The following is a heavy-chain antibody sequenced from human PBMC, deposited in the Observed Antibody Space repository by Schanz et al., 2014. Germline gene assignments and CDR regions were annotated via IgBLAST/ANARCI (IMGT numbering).Heavy chain of an antibody. D-gene: IGHD3-10*01. CDR1: GYSFTEYF. Sequence: QVQLVQSGPAVKKPGASMKVSCLASGYSFTEYFLHWVRQAPGQGLEWMGWIHTVTGNPTYAQDFTGRFVFSLDTSVSTAYLQISSLKAEDTAVYFCAREGLSYYYVSGSYYMGYYFNYWGQGTLVTVPS. J-gene: IGHJ4*02. CDR3: AREGLSYYYVSGSYYMGYYFNY. CDR2: IHTVTGNP. V-gene: IGHV7-4-1*02.